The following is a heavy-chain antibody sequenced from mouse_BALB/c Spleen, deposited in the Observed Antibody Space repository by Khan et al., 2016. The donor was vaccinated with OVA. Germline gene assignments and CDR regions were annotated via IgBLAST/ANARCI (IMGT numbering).Heavy chain of an antibody. Sequence: QVQLQQSGPELVKPGASVKMSCKASGYTFTDYVINWVKQRTGQGLEWIGEIYPGSGSTYYNEKFKGKATLTADKSSNTAYMQLGSLTAEDSADYFCARSGYGSLVYWGQGTTLTVSA. CDR3: ARSGYGSLVY. J-gene: IGHJ2*01. CDR1: GYTFTDYV. V-gene: IGHV1-77*01. CDR2: IYPGSGST. D-gene: IGHD1-1*01.